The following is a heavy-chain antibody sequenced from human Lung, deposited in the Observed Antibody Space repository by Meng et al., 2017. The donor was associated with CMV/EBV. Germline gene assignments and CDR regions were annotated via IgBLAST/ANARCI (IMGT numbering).Heavy chain of an antibody. J-gene: IGHJ3*01. Sequence: SXTXSLTCTVSGASITDYYWIWIRQPPGRAPQYIVNVFYTGSTTYNPSLKGRVIISLDSSKSQFSLKLRSVTAADTAVYYCARVQAGSFDVWGQGTMVTVSS. V-gene: IGHV4-59*01. CDR2: VFYTGST. CDR3: ARVQAGSFDV. CDR1: GASITDYY.